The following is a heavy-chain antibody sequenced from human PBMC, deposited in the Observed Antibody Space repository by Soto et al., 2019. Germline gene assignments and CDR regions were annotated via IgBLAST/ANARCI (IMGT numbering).Heavy chain of an antibody. D-gene: IGHD1-26*01. J-gene: IGHJ4*02. CDR1: GYTFTSYA. CDR2: INAGKVNT. V-gene: IGHV1-3*05. CDR3: AGGLGRGASRGDY. Sequence: QVQLVQSGAEEKKPGASVKVSCKASGYTFTSYAMHWVRQAPGQRLEWMGWINAGKVNTTYSQKVQGRVTITRDTPASTANMEVSGPKLGATAAAFWAGGLGRGASRGDYWGQGTLVTASS.